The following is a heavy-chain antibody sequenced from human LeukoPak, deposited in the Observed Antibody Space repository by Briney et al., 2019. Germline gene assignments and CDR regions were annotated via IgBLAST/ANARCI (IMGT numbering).Heavy chain of an antibody. CDR3: ARSRRELRYFDWLSLFDY. J-gene: IGHJ4*02. V-gene: IGHV4-39*01. D-gene: IGHD3-9*01. Sequence: KPSETLSLTCTVSGGSISSSSYYWGWIRQPPGKGLEWIGSIYYSGSTYYNPSLKSRVTISVDTSKNQFSLKLSSVTAADTAVYYCARSRRELRYFDWLSLFDYWGQGTLVTVSS. CDR1: GGSISSSSYY. CDR2: IYYSGST.